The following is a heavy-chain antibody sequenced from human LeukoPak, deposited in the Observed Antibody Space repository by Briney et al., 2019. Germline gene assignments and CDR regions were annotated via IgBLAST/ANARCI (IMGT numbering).Heavy chain of an antibody. Sequence: VASVTVSCTASGYTFTSYGISWVRQAPGQGLEWMGWISAYNGNTNYAQKLQGRVTMTTDTSTSTAYMELRSLRSDDTAVYYCARDYQQWLVYSVDFDYWGQGTLVTVSS. V-gene: IGHV1-18*01. CDR2: ISAYNGNT. CDR1: GYTFTSYG. J-gene: IGHJ4*02. D-gene: IGHD6-19*01. CDR3: ARDYQQWLVYSVDFDY.